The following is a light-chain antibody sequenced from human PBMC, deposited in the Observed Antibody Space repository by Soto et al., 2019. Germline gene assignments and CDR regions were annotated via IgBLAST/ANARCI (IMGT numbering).Light chain of an antibody. CDR2: EVS. CDR1: SSDVGGYNY. Sequence: QSALTQPPSASGSPGQSVTISCTGTSSDVGGYNYVSWYQQHPGKAPKLMIYEVSKRPSGVPDRFSGSKSGNTASLTVSGLRAEDEADYYCSSYAGSNNLGFGGGTKLTVL. V-gene: IGLV2-8*01. J-gene: IGLJ3*02. CDR3: SSYAGSNNLG.